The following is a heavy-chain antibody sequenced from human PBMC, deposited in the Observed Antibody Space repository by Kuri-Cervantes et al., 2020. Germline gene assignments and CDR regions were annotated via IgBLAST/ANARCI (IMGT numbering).Heavy chain of an antibody. D-gene: IGHD3-10*01. CDR2: MNPNSGNT. Sequence: ASVKVSCKASGGTFSSYAISWVRQATGQGLEWMGWMNPNSGNTGYAQKFQGRVTMTRNTSISTAYMELSSLRSDDTAVYYCARGSGSTSDYWGQGTLVTVSS. V-gene: IGHV1-8*02. CDR3: ARGSGSTSDY. CDR1: GGTFSSYA. J-gene: IGHJ4*02.